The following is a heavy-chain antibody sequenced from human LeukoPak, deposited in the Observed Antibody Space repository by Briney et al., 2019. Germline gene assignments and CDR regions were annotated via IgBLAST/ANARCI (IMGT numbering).Heavy chain of an antibody. D-gene: IGHD5-24*01. CDR3: AKDAPLDGYNSYFDY. CDR2: ISGSGGST. V-gene: IGHV3-23*01. CDR1: GFTFSSYA. J-gene: IGHJ4*02. Sequence: GASLRLSCAASGFTFSSYAMSWVRQAPGKGLEWVSGISGSGGSTYYADSVKGRFTISRDNSKNTLYLQMNSLSAEDTAVYYCAKDAPLDGYNSYFDYWGQGTLVTVSS.